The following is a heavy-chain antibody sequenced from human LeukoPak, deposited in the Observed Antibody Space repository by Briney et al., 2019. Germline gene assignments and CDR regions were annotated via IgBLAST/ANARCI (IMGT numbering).Heavy chain of an antibody. Sequence: ASVKVSCKASGYTFTSYSINWVRQAPGQGLEWMGWISAYNDNTKYAQKLQGRVTMTTDTSTSTAYMELRSLRSDDTAVYYCARGLGGSGSYFLTFDYWGQGTLVTVSS. CDR3: ARGLGGSGSYFLTFDY. CDR1: GYTFTSYS. V-gene: IGHV1-18*01. D-gene: IGHD1-26*01. J-gene: IGHJ4*02. CDR2: ISAYNDNT.